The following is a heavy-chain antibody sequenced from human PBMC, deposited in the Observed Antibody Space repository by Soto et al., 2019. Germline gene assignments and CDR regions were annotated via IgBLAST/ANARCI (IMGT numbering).Heavy chain of an antibody. J-gene: IGHJ5*02. CDR1: GYTLTELS. V-gene: IGHV1-24*01. CDR3: ATDGSSSSGRDWFDP. D-gene: IGHD6-6*01. Sequence: ASVKVSCKFSGYTLTELSMHWVRQAPGKGLEWMGGFDPEDGETIYAQKFQGRVTMTEDTSTDTAYMELSSLRSEDTAVYYCATDGSSSSGRDWFDPWGQGTLVTVSS. CDR2: FDPEDGET.